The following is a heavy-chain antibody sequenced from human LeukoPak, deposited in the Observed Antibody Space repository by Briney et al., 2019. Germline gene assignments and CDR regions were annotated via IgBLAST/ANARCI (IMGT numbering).Heavy chain of an antibody. CDR1: GASIASHSW. J-gene: IGHJ4*01. D-gene: IGHD1-14*01. CDR2: VYHSGGA. CDR3: AYNRNFALDN. V-gene: IGHV4/OR15-8*01. Sequence: SETLSLTCAVSGASIASHSWWSWVRQPPGKGLEWIGEVYHSGGANYKPSLKSRVTISVDTSRNHFSLKLTSVTAADTAVYFCAYNRNFALDNWGQGTPVTVSS.